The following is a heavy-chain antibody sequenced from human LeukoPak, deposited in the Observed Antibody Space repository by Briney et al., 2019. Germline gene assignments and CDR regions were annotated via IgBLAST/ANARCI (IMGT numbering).Heavy chain of an antibody. CDR1: GFTFSSYA. D-gene: IGHD3-22*01. J-gene: IGHJ4*02. V-gene: IGHV3-9*01. CDR2: ISWNSGSI. CDR3: AKDAMTSGYAYYFDY. Sequence: GGSLRLSCAASGFTFSSYAMSWVRQAPGKGLEWVSGISWNSGSIGYADSVKGRFTISRDNAKNSLYLQMNSLRAEDTALYYCAKDAMTSGYAYYFDYWGQGTLVTVSS.